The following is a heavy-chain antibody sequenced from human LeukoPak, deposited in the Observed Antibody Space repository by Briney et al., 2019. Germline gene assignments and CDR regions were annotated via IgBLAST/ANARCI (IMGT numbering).Heavy chain of an antibody. D-gene: IGHD4-17*01. CDR3: AKSPYYGGNPSWFDP. CDR1: GFTFSSYA. Sequence: PGGSLRLSCAASGFTFSSYAMSWVRQAPGKGLEWVSAISGSGGSTYYADSVKGRFTISRDNSKNTLYLQMNSLRAEDTAVYYCAKSPYYGGNPSWFDPWGQGTLVTVSS. V-gene: IGHV3-23*01. J-gene: IGHJ5*02. CDR2: ISGSGGST.